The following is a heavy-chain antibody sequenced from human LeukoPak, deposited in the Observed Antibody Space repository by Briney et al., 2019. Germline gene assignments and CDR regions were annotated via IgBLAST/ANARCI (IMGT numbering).Heavy chain of an antibody. CDR3: AIMHAYYDGSGYWVQ. J-gene: IGHJ1*01. CDR2: ITPNAGGA. CDR1: GFTFGSYG. Sequence: GGSLRLSCAASGFTFGSYGMSWVRQAPGKGREWVSFITPNAGGAFYADCVKGRFTISRDNPKNTLYMQMNSLRSADKAVFYCAIMHAYYDGSGYWVQWGQGTLVTVSS. V-gene: IGHV3-23*01. D-gene: IGHD3-22*01.